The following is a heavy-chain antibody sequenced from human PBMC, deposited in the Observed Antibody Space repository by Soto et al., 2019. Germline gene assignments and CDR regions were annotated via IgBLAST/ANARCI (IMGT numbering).Heavy chain of an antibody. CDR3: ASSIPSMTTVTRETKDDAFDI. CDR2: INHSGST. CDR1: GVSFIGYY. Sequence: SETLSLTCAVYGVSFIGYYWSWIRQPPGKGLEWIGEINHSGSTNYNPSLKSRVTISVDTSKNQFSLKLSSVTAADTAVYYCASSIPSMTTVTRETKDDAFDIWGQGTRVTLAS. V-gene: IGHV4-34*01. J-gene: IGHJ3*02. D-gene: IGHD4-17*01.